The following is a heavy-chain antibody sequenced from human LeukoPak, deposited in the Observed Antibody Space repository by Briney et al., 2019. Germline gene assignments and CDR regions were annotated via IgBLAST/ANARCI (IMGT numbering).Heavy chain of an antibody. D-gene: IGHD6-13*01. V-gene: IGHV3-74*01. J-gene: IGHJ4*02. CDR2: INSDGSST. CDR3: ATSGYSSSWVQGDFDY. Sequence: GGSLRLSCAASGFTFSSYWMHWVRHAPGKGLVWVSRINSDGSSTSYADSVKGRFTISRDNAKNTLYLQMNSLRAEDTAVYYCATSGYSSSWVQGDFDYWGQGTLVTVSS. CDR1: GFTFSSYW.